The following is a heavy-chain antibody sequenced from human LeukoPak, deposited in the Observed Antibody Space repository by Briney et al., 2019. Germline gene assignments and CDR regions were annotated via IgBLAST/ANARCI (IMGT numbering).Heavy chain of an antibody. Sequence: PSETLSLTCTVSGGSTSSSSFYWGWIRQPPGKGLECIGRISYSGRTYYNPSLQSRVTISVDTSKNQFSLKLRSVTAADTAVYYCARQSRGICSDGSCHLFDYWGQGTLVTVPS. CDR2: ISYSGRT. V-gene: IGHV4-39*01. CDR3: ARQSRGICSDGSCHLFDY. D-gene: IGHD2-15*01. J-gene: IGHJ4*02. CDR1: GGSTSSSSFY.